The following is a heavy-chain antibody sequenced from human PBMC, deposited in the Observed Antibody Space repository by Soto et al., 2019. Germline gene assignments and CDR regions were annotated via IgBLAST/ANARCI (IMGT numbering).Heavy chain of an antibody. Sequence: EVQLVESGGGLVKPGGSLRLSCAASGFTFSNAWMNWVRQAPGKGLEWVGRIRSNADGGTTDYAAPVKGRFTFSRDDSENTLFLQMNSLKTEDTAVYYCTTSIFGVVTGHWGLGTLVTVSS. CDR1: GFTFSNAW. V-gene: IGHV3-15*07. D-gene: IGHD3-3*01. CDR3: TTSIFGVVTGH. CDR2: IRSNADGGTT. J-gene: IGHJ4*02.